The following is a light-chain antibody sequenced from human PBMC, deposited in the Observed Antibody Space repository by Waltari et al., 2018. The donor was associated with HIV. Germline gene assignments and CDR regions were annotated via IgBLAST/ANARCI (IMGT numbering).Light chain of an antibody. CDR3: MQSIQLPPT. V-gene: IGKV4-1*01. CDR2: WAS. J-gene: IGKJ4*01. CDR1: QSVLYSSNNKNY. Sequence: DIVMTQSPDSLAVSLGERATINCKSSQSVLYSSNNKNYLAWYQQKPGQPPKLLIYWASTRESGVPDRFSGSGSGTDFALKISRVGAEDVGIYYCMQSIQLPPTFGGGTKVEIK.